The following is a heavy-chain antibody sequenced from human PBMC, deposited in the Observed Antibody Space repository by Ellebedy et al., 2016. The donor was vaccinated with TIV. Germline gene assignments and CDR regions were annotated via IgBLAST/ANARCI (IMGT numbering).Heavy chain of an antibody. D-gene: IGHD3-22*01. CDR3: ARHDPRYYESSGFYYGGWFDP. CDR2: IDYSGNT. Sequence: PSETLSLTCTVSGGSISSYFWSWIRQPPGKGLEWIGYIDYSGNTNYNPSLQSRVTVSVDTSENQFSLKLSSVTAADTAVYFCARHDPRYYESSGFYYGGWFDPWGQGTLVTVSS. V-gene: IGHV4-59*08. CDR1: GGSISSYF. J-gene: IGHJ5*02.